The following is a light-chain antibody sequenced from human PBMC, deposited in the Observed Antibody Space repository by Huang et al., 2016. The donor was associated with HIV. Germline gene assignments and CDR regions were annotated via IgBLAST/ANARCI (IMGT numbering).Light chain of an antibody. J-gene: IGKJ4*01. CDR1: QSVSSY. V-gene: IGKV3-11*01. CDR2: DAS. Sequence: EIVLTQSPATLSLSPGERAPLSCRASQSVSSYLAWYQQRPGQAPRLLIYDASNRATGIPARFSGSGSGTDCTLTISSLEPEDFAVYYCQQRSNWPPLTFGGGTKVEIK. CDR3: QQRSNWPPLT.